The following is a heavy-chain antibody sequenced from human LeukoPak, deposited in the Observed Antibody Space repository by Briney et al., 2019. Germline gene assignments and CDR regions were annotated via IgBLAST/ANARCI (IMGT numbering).Heavy chain of an antibody. CDR2: FDPEDGET. CDR1: GYTLTELS. CDR3: ARDRSNRYGSSTSCYVGNWFDP. Sequence: ASVKVSCKVSGYTLTELSMHWVRQAPGKGLEWMGGFDPEDGETIYAQKFQGRVTMTEDTSTDTAYMELSSLRSEDTAVYYCARDRSNRYGSSTSCYVGNWFDPWGQGTLVTVSS. D-gene: IGHD2-2*01. J-gene: IGHJ5*02. V-gene: IGHV1-24*01.